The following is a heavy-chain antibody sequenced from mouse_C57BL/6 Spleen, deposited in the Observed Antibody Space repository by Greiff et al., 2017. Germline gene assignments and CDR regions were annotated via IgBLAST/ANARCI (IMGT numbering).Heavy chain of an antibody. V-gene: IGHV5-17*01. CDR3: ARRGIHTVVDFTYAMDY. J-gene: IGHJ4*01. CDR2: ISSGSSTI. D-gene: IGHD1-1*01. Sequence: EVKLMESGGGLVKPGGSLKLSCAASGFTFSDYGMHWVRQAPEKGLEWVAYISSGSSTIYYADTVKGRFTISRDNAKNTLFLQMTSLRSEDTAMYYCARRGIHTVVDFTYAMDYWGQGTSVTVSS. CDR1: GFTFSDYG.